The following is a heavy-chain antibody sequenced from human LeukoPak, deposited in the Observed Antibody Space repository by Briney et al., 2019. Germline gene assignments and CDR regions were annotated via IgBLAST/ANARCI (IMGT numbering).Heavy chain of an antibody. CDR3: AKDSGAYYYDSSGYYYFDY. D-gene: IGHD3-22*01. CDR1: GFTFDDYA. J-gene: IGHJ4*02. Sequence: SLRLSCAASGFTFDDYALQWVRQAPGKGLGWVSGISWNSGSIGYADSVKGRFTISRDNAKNSLYLQMNSLRAEDTALYYCAKDSGAYYYDSSGYYYFDYWGQGTLVTVSS. V-gene: IGHV3-9*01. CDR2: ISWNSGSI.